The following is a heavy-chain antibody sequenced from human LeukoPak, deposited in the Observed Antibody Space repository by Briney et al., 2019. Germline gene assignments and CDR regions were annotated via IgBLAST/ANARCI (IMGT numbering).Heavy chain of an antibody. CDR3: ARGHRGSGSSYYMDV. CDR1: GGSFSGYY. J-gene: IGHJ6*03. D-gene: IGHD3-10*01. Sequence: SETLSLTCTVYGGSFSGYYWSWIRQPPGKGLEWIGEINHSGSTNYNPSLKSRVTISVDTSKNQFSLKLSSVTAADTAVYYCARGHRGSGSSYYMDVWGKGTTVNVSS. CDR2: INHSGST. V-gene: IGHV4-34*01.